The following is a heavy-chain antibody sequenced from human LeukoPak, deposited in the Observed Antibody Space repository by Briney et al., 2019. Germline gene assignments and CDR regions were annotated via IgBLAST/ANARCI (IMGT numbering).Heavy chain of an antibody. CDR2: ISSDASIT. CDR1: GLTFSTYW. CDR3: ARGLVAGTIDY. V-gene: IGHV3-74*01. J-gene: IGHJ4*02. D-gene: IGHD6-19*01. Sequence: PGGSLRLSCAASGLTFSTYWMHWVRQDPGKGLVWVSRISSDASITSYADPVKGRFTISRDNAKNTLYLQMNSLRAEDTAVYYCARGLVAGTIDYWGQGTLVTVSS.